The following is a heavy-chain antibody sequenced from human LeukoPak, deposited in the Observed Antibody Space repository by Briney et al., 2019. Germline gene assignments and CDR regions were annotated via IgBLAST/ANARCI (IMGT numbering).Heavy chain of an antibody. V-gene: IGHV3-7*03. D-gene: IGHD3-22*01. CDR1: GLTFSDYW. CDR3: DREGYYDRSGYYS. CDR2: IKQDGGEK. J-gene: IGHJ4*02. Sequence: PGGSLRLSCAASGLTFSDYWMSWVRQAPGKGLEWVASIKQDGGEKYYVDSVKGRFTISRDNSKNSLFLQMNSLRGDDTAVYYCDREGYYDRSGYYSWGQGSMVTVSS.